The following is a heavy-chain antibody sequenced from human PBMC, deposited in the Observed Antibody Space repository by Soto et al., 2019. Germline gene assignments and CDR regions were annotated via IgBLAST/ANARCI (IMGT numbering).Heavy chain of an antibody. J-gene: IGHJ3*02. CDR1: GYTFTSYD. D-gene: IGHD3-16*02. V-gene: IGHV1-8*01. CDR3: ASRAVDYIWGSYRSSSDDAFDI. Sequence: ASVKVSCKASGYTFTSYDINWVRQATGQELEWMGWMNPNSGNTGYAQKFQGRVTMTRNTSISTAYMELSSLRSEDTAVYYCASRAVDYIWGSYRSSSDDAFDIWGQGTMVTVSS. CDR2: MNPNSGNT.